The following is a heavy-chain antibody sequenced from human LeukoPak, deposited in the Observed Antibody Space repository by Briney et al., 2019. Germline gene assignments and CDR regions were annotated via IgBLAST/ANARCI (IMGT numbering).Heavy chain of an antibody. Sequence: GRSLRLSCAASGFIFSSYGMHWVRQAPGNGLEWVAVISYDGSNKYYADSVKGRFAISRDNSKNTLYLQMNSLRAEDTAVYYCAKDPLMVYAISEYLDYWGQGTLVTVSS. CDR3: AKDPLMVYAISEYLDY. J-gene: IGHJ4*02. CDR2: ISYDGSNK. CDR1: GFIFSSYG. V-gene: IGHV3-30*18. D-gene: IGHD2-8*01.